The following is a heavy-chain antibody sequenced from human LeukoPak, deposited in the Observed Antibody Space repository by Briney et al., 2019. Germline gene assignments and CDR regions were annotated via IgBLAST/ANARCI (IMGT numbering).Heavy chain of an antibody. CDR3: ARVDTSGPYNMDV. CDR1: GGSITTGGFY. J-gene: IGHJ6*02. Sequence: SETLSLTCTVSGGSITTGGFYWSWIRQHPGKGLEWIGYIYHSGNIYYNPSLKSRAILSLDTSTSRVSLKLNSVTAADTAVYYCARVDTSGPYNMDVWGQGTTVTVSS. V-gene: IGHV4-31*03. D-gene: IGHD3-22*01. CDR2: IYHSGNI.